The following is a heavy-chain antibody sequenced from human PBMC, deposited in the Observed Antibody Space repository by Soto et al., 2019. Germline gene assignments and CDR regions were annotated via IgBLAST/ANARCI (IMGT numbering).Heavy chain of an antibody. CDR1: GGSFSGYY. CDR2: INHSGST. V-gene: IGHV4-34*01. J-gene: IGHJ6*04. Sequence: SETLSLTCAVYGGSFSGYYWSWIRQPPGKGLEWIGEINHSGSTNYNPSLKSRVTISVDTSKNQFSLKLSSVTAADTAVYYCARGRAYYYGMDVWGKGPLVTVSS. CDR3: ARGRAYYYGMDV.